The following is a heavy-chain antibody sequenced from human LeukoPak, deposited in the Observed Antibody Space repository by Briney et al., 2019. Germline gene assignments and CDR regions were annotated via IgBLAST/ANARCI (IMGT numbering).Heavy chain of an antibody. CDR1: GFTLSSYS. D-gene: IGHD6-6*01. J-gene: IGHJ1*01. CDR3: ARDLTTSSTAYLHH. Sequence: GGSLRLSCTASGFTLSSYSMNWVRQAPGRGLEWVSSLSSSGRYIYYADSVKGRFTISRDNGKNSLYLQMNSLRAEDTAVYYCARDLTTSSTAYLHHWGQGTLVTVSS. CDR2: LSSSGRYI. V-gene: IGHV3-21*06.